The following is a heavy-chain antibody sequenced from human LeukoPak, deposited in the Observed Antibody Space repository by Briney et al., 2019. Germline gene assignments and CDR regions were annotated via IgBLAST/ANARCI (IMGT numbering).Heavy chain of an antibody. D-gene: IGHD2-15*01. V-gene: IGHV1-18*04. J-gene: IGHJ4*02. CDR3: ARDLGVVVAADYFDY. CDR2: ISAYNGNT. CDR1: GYTFTSYG. Sequence: APVKVSCKASGYTFTSYGISWVRQAPGQGLEWMGWISAYNGNTNYAQMLQGRVTMTTDTSTSTAYMELRSLRSDDTAVYYCARDLGVVVAADYFDYWGQGTLVTVSS.